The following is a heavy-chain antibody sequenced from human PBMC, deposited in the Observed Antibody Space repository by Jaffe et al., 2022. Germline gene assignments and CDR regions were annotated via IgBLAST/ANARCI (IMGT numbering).Heavy chain of an antibody. D-gene: IGHD6-6*01. CDR1: GGSFSGYY. Sequence: QVQLQQWGAGLLKPSETLSLTCAVYGGSFSGYYWSWIRQPPGKGLEWIGEINHSGSTNYNPSLKSRVTISVDTSKNQFSLKLSSVTAADTAVYYCARGLRKIRSSSGGWFDPWGQGTLVTVSS. CDR2: INHSGST. J-gene: IGHJ5*02. CDR3: ARGLRKIRSSSGGWFDP. V-gene: IGHV4-34*01.